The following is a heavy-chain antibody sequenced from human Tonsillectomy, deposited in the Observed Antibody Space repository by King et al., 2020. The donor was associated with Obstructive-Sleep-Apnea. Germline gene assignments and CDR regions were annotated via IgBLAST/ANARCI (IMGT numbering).Heavy chain of an antibody. CDR2: IYYSGST. V-gene: IGHV4-39*07. Sequence: QLQESGPGLVKPSETLSLTCTVSGGSISSSSYYWGWIRQPPGKGLEWIGRIYYSGSTYYNPSLKMRVTISVDTSKNQFSLKLSSVTAADTAVYYCARLDYYEQVYFDYWGQGTLVTVSS. D-gene: IGHD3-22*01. CDR1: GGSISSSSYY. CDR3: ARLDYYEQVYFDY. J-gene: IGHJ4*02.